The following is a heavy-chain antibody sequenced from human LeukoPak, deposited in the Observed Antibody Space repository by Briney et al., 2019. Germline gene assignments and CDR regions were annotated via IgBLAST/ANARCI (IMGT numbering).Heavy chain of an antibody. V-gene: IGHV4-38-2*02. J-gene: IGHJ4*02. D-gene: IGHD2-2*01. CDR3: ARGGVVPAARFDY. CDR2: IYHSGST. CDR1: GYSISGGYY. Sequence: SETLSLTCTVSGYSISGGYYWGWIRQPPGKGLEWIGNIYHSGSTYYNPSLKSRVTISVDTTKNRFSLKLSSVTAADTAVYYCARGGVVPAARFDYWGQGTLVIVSS.